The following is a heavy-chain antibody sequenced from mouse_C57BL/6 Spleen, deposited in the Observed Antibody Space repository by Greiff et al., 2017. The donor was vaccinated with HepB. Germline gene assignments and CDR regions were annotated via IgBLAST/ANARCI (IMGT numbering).Heavy chain of an antibody. J-gene: IGHJ2*01. CDR2: INPNNGGT. Sequence: EVQLQQSGPELVKPGASVKMSCKASGYTFTDYNMHWVKQSHGKSLEWIGYINPNNGGTSYNQKFKGKATLTVNKSSSTAYMELRSLTSEDSAVYYWARDGNYDRVYFDYWGQGTTLTVSS. V-gene: IGHV1-22*01. CDR1: GYTFTDYN. CDR3: ARDGNYDRVYFDY. D-gene: IGHD2-1*01.